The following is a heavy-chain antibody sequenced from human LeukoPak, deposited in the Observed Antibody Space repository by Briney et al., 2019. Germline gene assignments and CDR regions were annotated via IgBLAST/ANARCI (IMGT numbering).Heavy chain of an antibody. D-gene: IGHD5-18*01. V-gene: IGHV3-15*01. CDR3: TRNYPSWIQLWFFDY. Sequence: GGSLRLPCAASGFPFSNAWMIWVRQAPGKGLEWVGRLKSKTDGGTTDYAAPVKGRFTISRDDSKNTLYLQMNSLKTEDTAVYYCTRNYPSWIQLWFFDYWGQGTLVTVSS. CDR1: GFPFSNAW. CDR2: LKSKTDGGTT. J-gene: IGHJ4*02.